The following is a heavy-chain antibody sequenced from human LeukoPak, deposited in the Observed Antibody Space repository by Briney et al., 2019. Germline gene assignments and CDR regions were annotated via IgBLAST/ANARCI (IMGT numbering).Heavy chain of an antibody. D-gene: IGHD3-3*01. J-gene: IGHJ6*02. CDR1: GYTFTSYG. Sequence: GASVKVSCKASGYTFTSYGISWVRQAPGQGLEWMGRISAYNGNTNYAQKLQGRVTMTTDTSTSTAYMELRSLRSDDTAVYYCARYDFWSGYYDLDYGMDVWGQGTTVTVSS. V-gene: IGHV1-18*01. CDR2: ISAYNGNT. CDR3: ARYDFWSGYYDLDYGMDV.